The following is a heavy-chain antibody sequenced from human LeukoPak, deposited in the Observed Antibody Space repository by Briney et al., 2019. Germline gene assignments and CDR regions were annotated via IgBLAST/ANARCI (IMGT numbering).Heavy chain of an antibody. CDR2: IDIDGTGT. CDR3: GTVFDH. J-gene: IGHJ4*02. Sequence: GGSLRLSCAASGFTFSSYAMSWVRQAPGKGLEWASRIDIDGTGTSYADSVKGRFTISRDNAKNTVSLQMNSLKAEDTAVYYCGTVFDHWGPGILVTVSS. V-gene: IGHV3-74*01. CDR1: GFTFSSYA.